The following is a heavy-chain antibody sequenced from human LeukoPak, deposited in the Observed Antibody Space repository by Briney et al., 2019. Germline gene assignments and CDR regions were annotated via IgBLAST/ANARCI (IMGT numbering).Heavy chain of an antibody. V-gene: IGHV4-39*07. J-gene: IGHJ4*02. D-gene: IGHD6-13*01. Sequence: SETLSLTCTVSGGSISSSSYYWSWIRQPPGKGLEWIGEINHSGSTNYNPPLKSRVTISVDTSKNQFSLKLSSVTAADTAVYYCARGPRKVYSSSWYGHFDYWGQGTLVTVSS. CDR1: GGSISSSSYY. CDR3: ARGPRKVYSSSWYGHFDY. CDR2: INHSGST.